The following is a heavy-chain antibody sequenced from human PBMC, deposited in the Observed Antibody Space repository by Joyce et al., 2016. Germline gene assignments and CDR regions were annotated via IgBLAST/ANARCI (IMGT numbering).Heavy chain of an antibody. CDR3: ARDELVAYYGSGSYYVIDY. CDR1: GLTFNTYA. D-gene: IGHD3-10*01. CDR2: ISDDGRMK. J-gene: IGHJ4*02. V-gene: IGHV3-33*05. Sequence: VQLVESGGGVVRPGGSLKLSCTTSGLTFNTYAMHWVRQAPGKGLEWVGFISDDGRMKHYANSVKGRFTISGDNSKKTVYVQLNSLRREDTAVYYCARDELVAYYGSGSYYVIDYWGQGSLVTVSS.